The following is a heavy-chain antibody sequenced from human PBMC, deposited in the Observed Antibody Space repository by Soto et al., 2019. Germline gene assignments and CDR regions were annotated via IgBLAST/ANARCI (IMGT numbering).Heavy chain of an antibody. Sequence: PSETLSLTCTVSDDSVSSNSYSWGWIRQSPGKGLEWIGYIYSSENTNFNPSLKSRVTISMDTSKNQFSLKLRSVTAADTAVYYCATLRGLGEVSPYFDSWGQGLMVTVS. CDR1: DDSVSSNSYS. D-gene: IGHD3-10*01. J-gene: IGHJ4*02. CDR2: IYSSENT. CDR3: ATLRGLGEVSPYFDS. V-gene: IGHV4-39*01.